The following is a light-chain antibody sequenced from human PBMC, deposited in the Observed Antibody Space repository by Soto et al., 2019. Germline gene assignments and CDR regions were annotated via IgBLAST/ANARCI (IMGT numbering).Light chain of an antibody. Sequence: DILLTQSPSSLSASVGDRVTITCRASQGINTDLAWYQQKPGKAPKSLIYSASSLQRGVPSRFSASGSGTEFALTISGLQPDDFAVYYCQQYNRYAVTFGQGTKVDIK. CDR1: QGINTD. V-gene: IGKV1-9*01. CDR3: QQYNRYAVT. CDR2: SAS. J-gene: IGKJ1*01.